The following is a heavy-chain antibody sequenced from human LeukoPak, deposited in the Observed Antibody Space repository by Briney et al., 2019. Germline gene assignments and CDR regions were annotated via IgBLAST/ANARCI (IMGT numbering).Heavy chain of an antibody. CDR3: ASKLSHYYYYMDV. V-gene: IGHV4-39*01. D-gene: IGHD1-1*01. CDR2: IYYSGST. Sequence: PSETLSLTCAVYGGSFSGYYWGWIRQPPGKGREWIGSIYYSGSTYYNPSLKSRVTISVDTSKNQFSLKLSSVTAADTAVYYCASKLSHYYYYMDVWGKGTTVTVSS. CDR1: GGSFSGYY. J-gene: IGHJ6*03.